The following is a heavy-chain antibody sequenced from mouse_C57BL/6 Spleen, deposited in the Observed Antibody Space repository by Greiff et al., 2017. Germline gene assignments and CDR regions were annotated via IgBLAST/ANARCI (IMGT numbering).Heavy chain of an antibody. V-gene: IGHV14-1*01. CDR1: GFNIKDYY. J-gene: IGHJ3*01. CDR3: TGWLLREAWFGY. CDR2: IDPEDGDT. Sequence: VQLQQSGAELVRPGASVKLSCTASGFNIKDYYMHWVKQRPEQGLEWIGRIDPEDGDTEYAPKFQGKATMTADTSSNTTYLQLSSLTSEDTAVYYCTGWLLREAWFGYWGQGTLVTVAA. D-gene: IGHD2-3*01.